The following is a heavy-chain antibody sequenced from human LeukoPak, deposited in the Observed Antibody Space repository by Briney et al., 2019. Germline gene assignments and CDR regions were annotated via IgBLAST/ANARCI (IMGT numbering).Heavy chain of an antibody. Sequence: ASVKVSCKASGYTFTSYGISWVRQAPGQGLEWMGWISAYNGNTNYAQKLQGRVTMTTDTSTSTAYMELRSLGSDDTAVYYCAREVPTYYYDSTTPRYFDYWGQGTLVTVSS. CDR3: AREVPTYYYDSTTPRYFDY. CDR2: ISAYNGNT. D-gene: IGHD3-22*01. V-gene: IGHV1-18*01. CDR1: GYTFTSYG. J-gene: IGHJ4*02.